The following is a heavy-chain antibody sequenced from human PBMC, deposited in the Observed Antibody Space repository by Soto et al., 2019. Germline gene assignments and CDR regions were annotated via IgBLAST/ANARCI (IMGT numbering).Heavy chain of an antibody. D-gene: IGHD3-16*01. Sequence: GASVKVSCKASGYTFTSYAMHWVRQAPGQRLEWMGWINAGNGNTKYSQKFQGRVTITRDTSASTAYMELSSLRSEDTAVYYCARAQLSYDTSPYGMDVWGQGTTVTVSS. CDR3: ARAQLSYDTSPYGMDV. CDR1: GYTFTSYA. V-gene: IGHV1-3*01. CDR2: INAGNGNT. J-gene: IGHJ6*02.